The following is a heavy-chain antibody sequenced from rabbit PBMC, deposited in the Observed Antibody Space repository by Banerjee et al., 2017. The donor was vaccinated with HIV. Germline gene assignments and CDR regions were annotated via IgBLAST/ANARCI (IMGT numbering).Heavy chain of an antibody. J-gene: IGHJ6*01. V-gene: IGHV1S39*01. CDR2: IDPVFGST. Sequence: QEQLVESGGGLVQPGGSLKLSCKASGFDFSSYGVSWVRQAPGKGLEWIGYIDPVFGSTYYASWVNGRFTISKTSSTTVTLQMTSLTVADTATYFCARADYAGAGFDLWGPGTLVTVS. CDR3: ARADYAGAGFDL. CDR1: GFDFSSYG. D-gene: IGHD4-2*01.